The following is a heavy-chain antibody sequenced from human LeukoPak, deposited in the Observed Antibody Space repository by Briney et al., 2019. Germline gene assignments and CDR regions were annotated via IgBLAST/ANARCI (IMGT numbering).Heavy chain of an antibody. J-gene: IGHJ4*02. CDR2: VSGSGGGT. D-gene: IGHD3-22*01. CDR1: GFTFSSYA. Sequence: PGGSLRLSCAASGFTFSSYAMSWVRQAPGKGLEWVSAVSGSGGGTYYADSVKGRFTISRDNSKNTLYLQMNSLRAEDTAVYYCARDGDYYDSSGLFDYWGQGTLVTVSS. V-gene: IGHV3-23*01. CDR3: ARDGDYYDSSGLFDY.